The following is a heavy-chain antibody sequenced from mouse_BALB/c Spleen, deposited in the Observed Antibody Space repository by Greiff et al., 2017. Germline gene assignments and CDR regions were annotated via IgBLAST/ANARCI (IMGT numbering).Heavy chain of an antibody. V-gene: IGHV2-2*01. J-gene: IGHJ3*01. CDR1: GFSLTSYG. Sequence: VMLVESGPGLVQPSQSLSITCTVSGFSLTSYGVHWVRQSPGKGLEWLGVIWSGGSTDYNAAFISRLSISKDNSKSQVFLKMNRLQTDDTAMYYCARAIYDGYSFAYWGQGTLVTVSA. CDR2: IWSGGST. CDR3: ARAIYDGYSFAY. D-gene: IGHD2-3*01.